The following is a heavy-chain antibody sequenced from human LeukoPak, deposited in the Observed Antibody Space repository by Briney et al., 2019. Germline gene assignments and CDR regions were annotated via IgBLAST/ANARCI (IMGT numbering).Heavy chain of an antibody. D-gene: IGHD3-9*01. CDR3: VKEKTAYEILTGYYSAPFDP. V-gene: IGHV4-59*01. Sequence: SETLSLTCTVSGGSISSYYWSWIRQPPGQGLEWLGYIYYSGSTNYNPSLKSRVTISVDTSQNQFSLKLSSVTAADTAVSYCVKEKTAYEILTGYYSAPFDPWGQGTLVTVSS. CDR1: GGSISSYY. J-gene: IGHJ5*02. CDR2: IYYSGST.